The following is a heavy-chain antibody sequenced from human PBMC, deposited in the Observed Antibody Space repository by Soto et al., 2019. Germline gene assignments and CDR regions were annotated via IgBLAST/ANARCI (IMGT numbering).Heavy chain of an antibody. J-gene: IGHJ5*02. CDR1: GYSFTSYW. V-gene: IGHV5-51*01. CDR2: IYPGDSDT. D-gene: IGHD2-2*02. Sequence: PGESLKISCKVSGYSFTSYWIGWVRQMSGKGLEWMGIIYPGDSDTRYSPSFQGQVTISADKSISTAYLQWSSLKASDTAMYYCARGYCSSTSCYRIRFDPWGQGTLVTVSS. CDR3: ARGYCSSTSCYRIRFDP.